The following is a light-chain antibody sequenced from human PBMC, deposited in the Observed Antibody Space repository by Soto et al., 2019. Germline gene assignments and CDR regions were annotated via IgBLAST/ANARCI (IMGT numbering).Light chain of an antibody. Sequence: DVQMTQSPSSQSASVGDGVTFACRASQSISSYLNWYQQKPGKAPKLLIYAASSLQSGVPSRFSGGGSGTDFTLTISSLQPEDFATYYCQQSYSIPFTFGGGTKVDIK. CDR2: AAS. J-gene: IGKJ4*01. CDR1: QSISSY. V-gene: IGKV1-39*01. CDR3: QQSYSIPFT.